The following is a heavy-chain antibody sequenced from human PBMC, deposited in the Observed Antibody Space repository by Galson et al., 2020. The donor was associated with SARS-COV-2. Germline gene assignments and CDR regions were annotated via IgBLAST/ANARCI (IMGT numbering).Heavy chain of an antibody. J-gene: IGHJ3*02. CDR3: AREAESGYDILTGYYLSGAFDI. D-gene: IGHD3-9*01. CDR1: GFTFSSYS. CDR2: ISSSSSYI. Sequence: SCAASGFTFSSYSMNWVRQAPGKGLEWVSSISSSSSYIYYADSVKGRFTISRDNAKNSLYLQMNSLRAEDTAVYYCAREAESGYDILTGYYLSGAFDIWGQGTMVTVSS. V-gene: IGHV3-21*01.